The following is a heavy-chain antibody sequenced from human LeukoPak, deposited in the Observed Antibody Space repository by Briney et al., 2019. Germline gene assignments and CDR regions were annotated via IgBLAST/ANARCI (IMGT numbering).Heavy chain of an antibody. Sequence: GVSLRLSCAASGFTFSSYAMSWVRQAPGKGLEWVSAISGSGGSTYYADSVKGRFTISRDNSKNTLYLQMNSLRAEDTAAYYCAKDRYSSSWYGSFDYWGQGTLVTVSS. CDR1: GFTFSSYA. D-gene: IGHD6-13*01. CDR3: AKDRYSSSWYGSFDY. CDR2: ISGSGGST. V-gene: IGHV3-23*01. J-gene: IGHJ4*02.